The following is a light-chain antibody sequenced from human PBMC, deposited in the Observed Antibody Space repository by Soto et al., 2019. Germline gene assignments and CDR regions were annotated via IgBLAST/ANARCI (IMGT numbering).Light chain of an antibody. CDR2: GSS. V-gene: IGKV3-20*01. Sequence: EIVLTQSPGTLSLSPGERATLSCWASQSISSNYIAWYQQKPGQAPRLLISGSSIRATGIPKRFSGSGSGTDFTLNISRLEPEDFAVYYCQQYGSSPITFGQGTRLEIK. J-gene: IGKJ5*01. CDR1: QSISSNY. CDR3: QQYGSSPIT.